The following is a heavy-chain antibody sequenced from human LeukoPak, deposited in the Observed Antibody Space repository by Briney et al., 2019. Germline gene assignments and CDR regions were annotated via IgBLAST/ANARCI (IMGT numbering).Heavy chain of an antibody. V-gene: IGHV4-31*11. CDR2: IYYSGST. D-gene: IGHD6-6*01. CDR1: GGSFSGYY. CDR3: ARDSRIAAPL. J-gene: IGHJ4*02. Sequence: SETLSLTCAVYGGSFSGYYWSWIRQHPGKGLEWIGYIYYSGSTYYNPSLKSRVTISVDTSKNQFSLKLSSVTAADTAVYYCARDSRIAAPLWGQGTLVTVSS.